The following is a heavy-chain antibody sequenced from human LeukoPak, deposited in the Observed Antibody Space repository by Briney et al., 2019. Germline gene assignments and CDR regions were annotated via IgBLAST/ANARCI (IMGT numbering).Heavy chain of an antibody. D-gene: IGHD6-19*01. CDR3: AKEEEAVAEAPTPDY. V-gene: IGHV3-30*18. CDR2: ISYDGSNK. CDR1: GFTFSSYG. Sequence: GGSLRLSCAASGFTFSSYGMHWVRQAPGKGLEWVAVISYDGSNKYYADSVKGRFTISRDNSKNTLYLQMDSLRAEDTAVYYCAKEEEAVAEAPTPDYWGQGTLVTVSS. J-gene: IGHJ4*02.